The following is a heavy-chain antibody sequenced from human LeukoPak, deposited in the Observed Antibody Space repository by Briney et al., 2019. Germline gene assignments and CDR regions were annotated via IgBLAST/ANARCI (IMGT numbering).Heavy chain of an antibody. CDR1: GYTFNSYY. CDR3: ARAQLPPDFDY. CDR2: INPRGGST. J-gene: IGHJ4*02. D-gene: IGHD2-2*01. V-gene: IGHV1-46*02. Sequence: ASVKVSCKASGYTFNSYYMHWVRQAPGQGLEWMGIINPRGGSTSYAQKFQCRLTITRYMSTSTVYMELSSLRSEDTAVYYCARAQLPPDFDYWGQGTLVTVSS.